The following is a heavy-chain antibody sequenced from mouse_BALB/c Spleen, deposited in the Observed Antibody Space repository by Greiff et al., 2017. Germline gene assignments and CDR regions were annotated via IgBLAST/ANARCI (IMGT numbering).Heavy chain of an antibody. V-gene: IGHV3-2*02. CDR1: GYSITSDYA. Sequence: EVQLQQSGPGLVKPSQSLSLTCTVTGYSITSDYAWNWIRQFPGNKLEWMGYISYSGSTSYNPSLKSRISITRDTSKNQFFLQLNSVTTEDTATYYCAHYYGDWYFDVWGAGTTVTVSS. J-gene: IGHJ1*01. D-gene: IGHD1-1*01. CDR3: AHYYGDWYFDV. CDR2: ISYSGST.